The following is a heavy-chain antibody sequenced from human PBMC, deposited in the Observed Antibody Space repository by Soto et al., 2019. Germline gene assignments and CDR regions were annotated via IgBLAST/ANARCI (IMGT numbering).Heavy chain of an antibody. CDR3: AXAKYDYIWGSYHPFDQ. V-gene: IGHV1-3*01. CDR1: GKSFDNFA. CDR2: INVGDDKT. Sequence: QVQLVQSGAEVKKPGASVRLSCKVSGKSFDNFAVHWVRQTPGQRPEWMGRINVGDDKTKYSEKFQGRVIVSYDTSATTAYMELRAXSXXXTAXXXCAXAKYDYIWGSYHPFDQWAQGAQVTVAS. D-gene: IGHD3-16*02. J-gene: IGHJ4*02.